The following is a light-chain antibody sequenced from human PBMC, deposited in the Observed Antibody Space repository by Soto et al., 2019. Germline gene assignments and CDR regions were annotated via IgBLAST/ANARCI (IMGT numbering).Light chain of an antibody. CDR1: SSNIGSNT. CDR3: PTFADGLDSYV. Sequence: QSVLTQPPSASGTPGQRVTISCSGSSSNIGSNTVSWYQQLPQRAPKLLIFSNNQRPSGVPDRFSGSKSGTSASLAISGLKSEDEGDYSCPTFADGLDSYVFVTGTKLAAL. CDR2: SNN. J-gene: IGLJ1*01. V-gene: IGLV1-44*01.